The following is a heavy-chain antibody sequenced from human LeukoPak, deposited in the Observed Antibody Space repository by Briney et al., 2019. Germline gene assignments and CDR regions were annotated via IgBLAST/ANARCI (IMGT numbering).Heavy chain of an antibody. J-gene: IGHJ6*02. D-gene: IGHD5-24*01. CDR1: GYTFTGCY. V-gene: IGHV1-2*04. CDR3: ARGENGDGYDYYYYGMDV. CDR2: INPNSGGT. Sequence: ASVKVSCKASGYTFTGCYMHWVRQAPGQGLEWMGWINPNSGGTNYAQKFQGWVTMTRDTSISTAYMELSRLRSDDTAVYYCARGENGDGYDYYYYGMDVWGQGTTVTVSS.